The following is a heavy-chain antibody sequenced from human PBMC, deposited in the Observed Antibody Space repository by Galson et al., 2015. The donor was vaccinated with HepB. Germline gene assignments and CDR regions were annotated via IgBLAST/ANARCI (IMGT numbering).Heavy chain of an antibody. CDR2: IFSDDEK. CDR3: ARTRAFGNAWHRAFDI. Sequence: PALVKPTQTLTLTCTVSGFSLSSAKMGVSWIRQSPGKALEWIAHIFSDDEKSYSTSLKSRLTISKDTSKSQVVLTMTNMDPVDTATFYCARTRAFGNAWHRAFDIWGRGAMVTVSS. J-gene: IGHJ3*02. V-gene: IGHV2-26*01. CDR1: GFSLSSAKMG. D-gene: IGHD3-3*02.